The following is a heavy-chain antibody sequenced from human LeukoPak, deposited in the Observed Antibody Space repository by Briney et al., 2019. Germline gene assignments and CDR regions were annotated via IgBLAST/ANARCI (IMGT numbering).Heavy chain of an antibody. CDR1: GFTFSSYS. Sequence: GGSLRLSCAASGFTFSSYSMNWVRQAPGKGLEWVSSISSRSSHIYYADSVKGRFTISRDNAKNSLYLQMNSLRAEDTAVYYCARSLVVGATRLNFFDYWGQGNLVTVSS. CDR2: ISSRSSHI. D-gene: IGHD1-26*01. J-gene: IGHJ4*02. CDR3: ARSLVVGATRLNFFDY. V-gene: IGHV3-21*01.